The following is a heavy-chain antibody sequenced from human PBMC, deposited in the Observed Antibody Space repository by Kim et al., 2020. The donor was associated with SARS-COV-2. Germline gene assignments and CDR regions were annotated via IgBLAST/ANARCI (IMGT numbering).Heavy chain of an antibody. CDR3: ARGGAPGFYRVPFTPWGQGTLVIVSSDV. CDR2: ISSGGKT. Sequence: GGSLRLSCGVSGFTVASNYLSWVRQAPGKGLEWVSVISSGGKTNYADSVKGRFTISRDSSNNTLFLQMNNLRDEDTAVYYCARGGAPGFYRVPFTPWGQGTLVIVSSDVWGQGTTVTVSS. CDR1: GFTVASNY. D-gene: IGHD3-16*02. J-gene: IGHJ6*02. V-gene: IGHV3-53*01.